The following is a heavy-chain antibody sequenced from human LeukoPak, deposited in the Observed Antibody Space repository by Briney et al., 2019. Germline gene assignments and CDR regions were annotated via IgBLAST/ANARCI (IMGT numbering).Heavy chain of an antibody. J-gene: IGHJ4*02. CDR2: RHSTGNS. D-gene: IGHD2-21*02. Sequence: PSETLSLTCDVSKDPIISFDHSWSWIRHFPGKGLEWMGYRHSTGNSYYNPSLRGRVFISEDSSTGHLSLTLSFVTAADTALYYCARHILGGDNGSKGFDVWGQGILVTVSS. CDR3: ARHILGGDNGSKGFDV. CDR1: KDPIISFDHS. V-gene: IGHV4-30-4*07.